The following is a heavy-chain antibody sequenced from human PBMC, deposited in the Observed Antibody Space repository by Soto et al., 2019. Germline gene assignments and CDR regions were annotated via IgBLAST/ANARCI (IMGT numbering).Heavy chain of an antibody. CDR3: ARRVMVGSYFDY. V-gene: IGHV5-51*01. Sequence: PGESLKISCKGSGYSFTSYWIGWVRQMPGKGLEWMGIIYPGDSDTRYRPSFQGQVTMSADKSLSTASLQWSSLKASDSGVYYCARRVMVGSYFDYRGQRTLVTVSS. CDR2: IYPGDSDT. CDR1: GYSFTSYW. J-gene: IGHJ4*02. D-gene: IGHD1-26*01.